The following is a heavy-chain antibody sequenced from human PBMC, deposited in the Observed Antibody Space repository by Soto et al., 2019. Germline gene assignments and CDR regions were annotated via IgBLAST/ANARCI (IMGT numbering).Heavy chain of an antibody. D-gene: IGHD6-13*01. V-gene: IGHV3-23*01. CDR1: GFTFSSYA. CDR3: AKENGYSSSWFEFDY. CDR2: ISGSGGST. Sequence: EVQLLESGGGLVQPGGSLRLSCAASGFTFSSYAMSWVRQAPGKGLEWVSAISGSGGSTYYADSVKGRFTISRDNSKNTVYLQMNSLRAEDPAVYYCAKENGYSSSWFEFDYWGQGTLVTVSS. J-gene: IGHJ4*02.